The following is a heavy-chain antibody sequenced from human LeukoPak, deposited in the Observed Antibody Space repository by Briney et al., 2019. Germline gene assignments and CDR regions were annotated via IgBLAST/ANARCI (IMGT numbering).Heavy chain of an antibody. D-gene: IGHD1-26*01. J-gene: IGHJ2*01. CDR2: IYYSGST. Sequence: SETLSLTCTVSGGSISSYYWSWIRQPPGKGLEWIGYIYYSGSTNCNPSLKSRVTISVDTSKNQFSLKLSSVTAADTAVYYCARKKWELRSWYFDLWGRGTLVTVSS. CDR1: GGSISSYY. CDR3: ARKKWELRSWYFDL. V-gene: IGHV4-59*01.